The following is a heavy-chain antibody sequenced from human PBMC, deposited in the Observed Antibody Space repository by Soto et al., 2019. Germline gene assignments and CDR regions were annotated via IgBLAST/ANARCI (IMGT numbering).Heavy chain of an antibody. V-gene: IGHV4-59*01. Sequence: SETLSLTCTVSGGSMNDYYWTWIRQTPGKGLEWIGYAYYRGSTNYNPSLKGRVTISMDTSKNNFSLKLSSVTAADTAVYFCAREDRACSGASDVWGQGTMVTVS. CDR1: GGSMNDYY. CDR3: AREDRACSGASDV. CDR2: AYYRGST. J-gene: IGHJ3*01.